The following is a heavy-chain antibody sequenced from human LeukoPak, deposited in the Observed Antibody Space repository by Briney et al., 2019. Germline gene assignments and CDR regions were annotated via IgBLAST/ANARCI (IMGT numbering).Heavy chain of an antibody. Sequence: PGGSLRLSCAASGFTFSSYSMNWVRQAPGKGLEWVSSISSSSSYIYYADSVKGRFTISRDNAKNSLYLQMNSLRAEDTAVYYCASGAVAAFDYWGQGTLVTVSS. CDR3: ASGAVAAFDY. D-gene: IGHD6-19*01. V-gene: IGHV3-21*01. CDR2: ISSSSSYI. J-gene: IGHJ4*02. CDR1: GFTFSSYS.